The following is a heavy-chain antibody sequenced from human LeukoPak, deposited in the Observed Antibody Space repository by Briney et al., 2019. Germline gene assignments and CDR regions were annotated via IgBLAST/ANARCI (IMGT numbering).Heavy chain of an antibody. CDR2: ISNGGYAT. V-gene: IGHV3-7*03. Sequence: PGGSLRLSCVASGYNFSPYWMSWVRQTPGKGLEWVASISNGGYATYYVDSVRGRFTISRDDAKNSLFLQMNGLGADDTAVYYCTRENYVPDSWGQGTLVTVYS. J-gene: IGHJ4*02. CDR3: TRENYVPDS. CDR1: GYNFSPYW. D-gene: IGHD3-10*02.